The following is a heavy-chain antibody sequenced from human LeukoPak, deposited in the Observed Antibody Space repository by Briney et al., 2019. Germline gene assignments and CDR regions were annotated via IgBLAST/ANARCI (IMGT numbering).Heavy chain of an antibody. Sequence: PSETLSLTCAVYGGSFSGYYWSWIRQPPGKGLEWIGEINHSGSTNYNPSLKSRVTISVDTSKNQFSLKLSSVTAADTAVYYCARAKYYYDSSGYRQFDYWGQGTLVTVSS. CDR2: INHSGST. D-gene: IGHD3-22*01. CDR3: ARAKYYYDSSGYRQFDY. J-gene: IGHJ4*02. V-gene: IGHV4-34*01. CDR1: GGSFSGYY.